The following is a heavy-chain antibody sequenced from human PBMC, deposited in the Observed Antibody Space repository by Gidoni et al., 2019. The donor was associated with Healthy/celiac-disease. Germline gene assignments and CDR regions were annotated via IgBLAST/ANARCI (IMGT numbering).Heavy chain of an antibody. V-gene: IGHV3-48*03. CDR3: ARGYTTVVTPV. J-gene: IGHJ3*01. CDR2: ISSSGSTI. D-gene: IGHD4-17*01. CDR1: GFTFSSYE. Sequence: EVQLVESGGGLVQPGGSLRLSCAASGFTFSSYEMNWVRQAPGKGLEWVSYISSSGSTIYYADSVKGRFTISRDNAKNSMYLQMNSLRAEDTAVYYWARGYTTVVTPVWGQGTMVTVSS.